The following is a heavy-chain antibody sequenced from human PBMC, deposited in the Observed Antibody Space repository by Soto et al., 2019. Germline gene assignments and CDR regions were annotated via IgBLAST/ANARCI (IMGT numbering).Heavy chain of an antibody. V-gene: IGHV4-59*01. CDR3: ARVAAAGTLFDY. CDR1: GGSISSYY. D-gene: IGHD6-13*01. J-gene: IGHJ4*02. CDR2: IYYSGST. Sequence: QVQLQESGPGLVKPSETLSLTCTVSGGSISSYYWSWIRQPPGKGLEWIGYIYYSGSTNYNPSLKCRVTISVDTSKNQFSLKLSSVTAADTAVYYCARVAAAGTLFDYWGQGTLVTVSS.